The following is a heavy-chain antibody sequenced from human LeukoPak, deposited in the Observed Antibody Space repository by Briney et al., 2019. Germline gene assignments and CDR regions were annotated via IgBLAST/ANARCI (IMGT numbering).Heavy chain of an antibody. CDR2: IYTSGST. CDR3: ARESVTPYYYYMDV. Sequence: SETLSLTCTVSGGSISSGSYYWSWIRQPAGKGLEWIGRIYTSGSTNYNPSLKRRVTISVDTSKNQFSLKLSSVTAADTAVYYCARESVTPYYYYMDVWGKGTTVTVSS. J-gene: IGHJ6*03. CDR1: GGSISSGSYY. V-gene: IGHV4-61*02. D-gene: IGHD4-23*01.